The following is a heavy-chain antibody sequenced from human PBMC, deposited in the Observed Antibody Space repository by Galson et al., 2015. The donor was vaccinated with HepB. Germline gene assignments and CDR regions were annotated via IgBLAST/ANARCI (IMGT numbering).Heavy chain of an antibody. CDR2: ISSSGSTI. D-gene: IGHD6-25*01. CDR1: GFTFNTYE. J-gene: IGHJ6*02. CDR3: ARGAASYYYGLDV. V-gene: IGHV3-48*03. Sequence: SLRLSCAASGFTFNTYEMNWVRQAPGKGLEWVSYISSSGSTIYYADSVKGRFTISRDNAKNSLYLQMNSLRAEDTAVYYCARGAASYYYGLDVWGQGTTVTVSS.